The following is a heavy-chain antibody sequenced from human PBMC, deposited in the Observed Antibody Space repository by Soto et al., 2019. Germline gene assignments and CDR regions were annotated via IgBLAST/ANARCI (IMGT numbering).Heavy chain of an antibody. D-gene: IGHD6-13*01. J-gene: IGHJ5*02. CDR3: ARGSRIAAAGTYWFDP. CDR2: IYHSGST. V-gene: IGHV4-4*02. CDR1: GGSISSSNW. Sequence: QVQLQESGPGLVKPSGTLSLTCAVSGGSISSSNWWSWVRQPPGKGLEWIGEIYHSGSTNSNPSLKSLVTISVDKSKNQFSLKLSSVTAADTAVYYCARGSRIAAAGTYWFDPWGQGTLVTVSS.